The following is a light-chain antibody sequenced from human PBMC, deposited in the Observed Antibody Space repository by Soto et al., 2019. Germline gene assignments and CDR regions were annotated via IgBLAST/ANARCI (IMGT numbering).Light chain of an antibody. Sequence: EIVLTQSPGTLSLSPGERATLSCRASQSVSSSYLAWYQQKPGQAPRLLIYGASSRATGIPDRFSGSGSGNDFTLTFHRLEPEPFEGYYCQHNGSLVLTFGGGTKAEIK. CDR1: QSVSSSY. J-gene: IGKJ4*01. CDR2: GAS. CDR3: QHNGSLVLT. V-gene: IGKV3-20*01.